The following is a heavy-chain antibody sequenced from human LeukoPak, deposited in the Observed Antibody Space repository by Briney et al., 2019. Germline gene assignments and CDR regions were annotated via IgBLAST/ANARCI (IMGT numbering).Heavy chain of an antibody. V-gene: IGHV4-61*05. CDR1: GGSISSSSYY. Sequence: SETLSLTCTVSGGSISSSSYYWGWIRQPPGKGLEWIGYIYYSGSTNYNPSLKSRVTISVDTSKNQFSLKLSSVTAADTAVYYCARALKRYDFWSGNNWFDPWGQGTLVTVSS. J-gene: IGHJ5*02. CDR3: ARALKRYDFWSGNNWFDP. D-gene: IGHD3-3*01. CDR2: IYYSGST.